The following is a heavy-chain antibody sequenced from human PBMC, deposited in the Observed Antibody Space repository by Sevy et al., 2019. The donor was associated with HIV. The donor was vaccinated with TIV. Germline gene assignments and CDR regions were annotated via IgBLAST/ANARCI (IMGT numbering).Heavy chain of an antibody. CDR3: AKDFRQYSSSLVWYFDY. D-gene: IGHD6-6*01. CDR2: ISGSGGST. CDR1: GFTFSSYA. Sequence: GGSLRLSCAASGFTFSSYAMSWVRQAPGKGLEWVSAISGSGGSTYYADSVKGRFTISRDNSKNTLYLQMNSLRAEDTAVYYCAKDFRQYSSSLVWYFDYWGQGTLVTVSS. J-gene: IGHJ4*02. V-gene: IGHV3-23*01.